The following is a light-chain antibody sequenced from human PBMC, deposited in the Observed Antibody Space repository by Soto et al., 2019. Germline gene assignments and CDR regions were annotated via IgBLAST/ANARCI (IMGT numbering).Light chain of an antibody. V-gene: IGKV3-20*01. CDR1: QSVSTK. J-gene: IGKJ1*01. CDR2: GAF. CDR3: QQYGDSPWT. Sequence: ETVLTQSPATLSLSPGERATLSCRASQSVSTKLAWYQQKPGQAPRLLFSGAFNRATDTPDRFSGSGSGTDFTLIISGVEAEDFAMYYCQQYGDSPWTFGQGTKVDIK.